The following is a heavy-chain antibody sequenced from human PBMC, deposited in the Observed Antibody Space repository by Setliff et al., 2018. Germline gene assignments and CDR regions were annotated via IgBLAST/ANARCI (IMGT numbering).Heavy chain of an antibody. CDR1: GYSFSRSW. CDR2: VYPGDSDT. J-gene: IGHJ3*01. CDR3: ARLIGSCSSSSCSGALDL. V-gene: IGHV5-51*01. Sequence: PGESLKISCQGFGYSFSRSWIVWVRQMPGRGLEWLGIVYPGDSDTRYNPSFQGQVTISVDKFIDTAYLQSSSLKASDSAIYYCARLIGSCSSSSCSGALDLWGQGTMVTVSS. D-gene: IGHD2-2*03.